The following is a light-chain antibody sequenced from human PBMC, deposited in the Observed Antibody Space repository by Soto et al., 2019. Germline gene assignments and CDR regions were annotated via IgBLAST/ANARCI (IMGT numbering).Light chain of an antibody. CDR1: SGHNTYA. CDR3: QTWGTGIWV. V-gene: IGLV4-69*01. Sequence: QSVLTQSPSASASLGASVKLTCTLSSGHNTYAIAWHQQQPEKGPRFLMKLNSDGSHNKGDGIPDRFSGSSSGAERYLTISSLQSEDEADYYCQTWGTGIWVFGGGTKVTVL. J-gene: IGLJ3*02. CDR2: LNSDGSH.